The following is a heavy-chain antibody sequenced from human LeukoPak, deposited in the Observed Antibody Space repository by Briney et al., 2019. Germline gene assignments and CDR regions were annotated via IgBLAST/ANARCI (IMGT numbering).Heavy chain of an antibody. CDR2: ISGDGGST. V-gene: IGHV3-43*02. D-gene: IGHD6-19*01. J-gene: IGHJ3*02. Sequence: GGSLRLSCAASGFTFDDYAMHWVRQAPGKGLEWVSLISGDGGSTYYADSVKGRFTIPRDNSKNSLYLQMNSLRTEDTALYYCATLRSAVAFDIWGQGTMVTVSS. CDR1: GFTFDDYA. CDR3: ATLRSAVAFDI.